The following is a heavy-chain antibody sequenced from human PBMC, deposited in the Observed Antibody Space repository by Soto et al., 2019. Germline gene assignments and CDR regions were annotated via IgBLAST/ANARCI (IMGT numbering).Heavy chain of an antibody. CDR1: GGTFSSYA. CDR2: IIPIFGTA. J-gene: IGHJ6*03. Sequence: ASVKVSCKASGGTFSSYAISWVRQAPGQGLEWMGGIIPIFGTANYAQKFQGRVTITADESTSTAYMELSSLRSEDTAVYYCAGNFDWLFLGYMDVWGKGTTVTVSS. D-gene: IGHD3-9*01. V-gene: IGHV1-69*13. CDR3: AGNFDWLFLGYMDV.